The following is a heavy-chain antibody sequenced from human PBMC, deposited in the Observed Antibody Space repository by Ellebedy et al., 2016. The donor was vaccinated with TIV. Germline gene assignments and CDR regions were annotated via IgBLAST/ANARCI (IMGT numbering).Heavy chain of an antibody. V-gene: IGHV1-8*01. CDR3: ARGVVPAAAYYYYYYYMDV. Sequence: ASVKVSXXASGYTFTSYDINWVRQATGQGLEWMGWMNLNSGNTGYAQKFQGRVTMTRNTSISTAYMELSSLRSEDTAVYYCARGVVPAAAYYYYYYYMDVWGKGTTVTVSS. CDR2: MNLNSGNT. CDR1: GYTFTSYD. D-gene: IGHD2-2*01. J-gene: IGHJ6*03.